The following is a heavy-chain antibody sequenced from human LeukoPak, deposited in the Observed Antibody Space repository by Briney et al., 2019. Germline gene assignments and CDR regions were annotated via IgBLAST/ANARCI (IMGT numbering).Heavy chain of an antibody. V-gene: IGHV3-30*18. CDR3: AKDHPTGGVAFAY. D-gene: IGHD7-27*01. J-gene: IGHJ4*02. CDR2: VSNDGNDK. CDR1: GFTFSNYG. Sequence: GRSLRLSCAASGFTFSNYGMHWVRQAPGKGLEWAAAVSNDGNDKYYADSVKGRFTISRDNSKNTLYLQMNTLRVEDTAVYYCAKDHPTGGVAFAYWGLGTLVTVSS.